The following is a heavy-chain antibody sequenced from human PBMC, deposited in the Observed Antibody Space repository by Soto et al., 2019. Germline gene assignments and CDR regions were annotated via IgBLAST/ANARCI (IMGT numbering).Heavy chain of an antibody. CDR1: GGTFNRYA. V-gene: IGHV1-69*01. CDR2: IIPIFGIG. J-gene: IGHJ6*02. Sequence: QVQLVQSGAEVKKPGSSVKVSCKASGGTFNRYAISWVRQAPGQGLEWLGGIIPIFGIGNDAQRFQGRVTITADESTGTAYMELSSLRSEATGVYYCARSAITLFGVVSIPPHYYSEMDVWGQGTTVTVSS. D-gene: IGHD3-3*01. CDR3: ARSAITLFGVVSIPPHYYSEMDV.